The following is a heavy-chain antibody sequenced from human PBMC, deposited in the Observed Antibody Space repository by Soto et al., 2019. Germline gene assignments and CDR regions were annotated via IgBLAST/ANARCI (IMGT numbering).Heavy chain of an antibody. V-gene: IGHV1-18*01. CDR1: GYTFINSA. CDR2: ISPYNGNT. Sequence: QVQLVQSGGEVKRPGASVKVSCKAPGYTFINSAIAWVRQAPGQGLEGLGWISPYNGNTNYAQSVQGRVTTTTDTSTSTVYMEIRSLRFDDTAVYYCARDQSSGVFDYWGQGTLVTVST. J-gene: IGHJ4*02. D-gene: IGHD3-22*01. CDR3: ARDQSSGVFDY.